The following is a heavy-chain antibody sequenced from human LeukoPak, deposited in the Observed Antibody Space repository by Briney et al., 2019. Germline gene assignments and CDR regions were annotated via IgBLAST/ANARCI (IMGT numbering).Heavy chain of an antibody. CDR1: GGSISSYY. V-gene: IGHV4-59*01. Sequence: KPSETLSLTCTVSGGSISSYYWSWIRQPPGKGLEWIGYIYYSGSTNYNPSLKSRVTISVDTSKNQFSLKLTSVTDADTAVYYCARSSRDYVWGSLTLDYWGQGTLVTVSS. CDR2: IYYSGST. J-gene: IGHJ4*02. CDR3: ARSSRDYVWGSLTLDY. D-gene: IGHD3-16*01.